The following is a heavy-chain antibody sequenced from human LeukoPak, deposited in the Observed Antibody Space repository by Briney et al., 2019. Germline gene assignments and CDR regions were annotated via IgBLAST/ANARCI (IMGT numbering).Heavy chain of an antibody. CDR2: IRSRTDGGTT. CDR3: TTGYSSSWYY. J-gene: IGHJ4*02. CDR1: GFTISGAW. V-gene: IGHV3-15*01. D-gene: IGHD6-13*01. Sequence: GGSLRLSCVASGFTISGAWMSWVRQVPGKGLEWIGHIRSRTDGGTTDYAAPVKGRFTISRDNSKNTLYLQMNSLKTEDTAVYYRTTGYSSSWYYWGQGTLVTVSS.